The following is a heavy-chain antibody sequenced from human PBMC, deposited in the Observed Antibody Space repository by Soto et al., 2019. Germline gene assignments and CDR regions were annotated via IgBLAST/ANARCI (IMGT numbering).Heavy chain of an antibody. J-gene: IGHJ4*01. D-gene: IGHD1-26*01. CDR2: INHSGRT. CDR1: GDSLTKYY. Sequence: PAETLFLTCSFYGDSLTKYYWRLIRQPPGKGLEWIGEINHSGRTNFNPSLKSRVTISVDRSKNQFSLKLRSVTAADTGVYYCASWLVGAPFDSWGHGTLVTVSS. V-gene: IGHV4-34*01. CDR3: ASWLVGAPFDS.